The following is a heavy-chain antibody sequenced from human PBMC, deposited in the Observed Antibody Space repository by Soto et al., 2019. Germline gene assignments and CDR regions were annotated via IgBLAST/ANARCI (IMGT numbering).Heavy chain of an antibody. CDR1: GYTFTSYG. CDR3: AREGGIVGATGALAY. CDR2: ISDYNGNT. V-gene: IGHV1-18*04. D-gene: IGHD1-26*01. Sequence: QVQLVQSGAEVKKPGASVKVSCKASGYTFTSYGISWVRQAPGQWLEWMGWISDYNGNTNYAQKLQGRVTMTTDTSTSTAYMGLRSRRSDDTAVYYCAREGGIVGATGALAYWGQGTLVTVSS. J-gene: IGHJ4*02.